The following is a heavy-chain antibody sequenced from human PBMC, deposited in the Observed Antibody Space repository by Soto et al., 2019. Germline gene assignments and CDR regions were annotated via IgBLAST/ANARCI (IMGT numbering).Heavy chain of an antibody. Sequence: QVQLVQSGAEVKKPGASVKVSCKASGYTFTGYYMHWVRQAPGQGLEWMGWINPNSGGTNYSQKFQCWVPMTRDTTISPAYMELSRLRSDDTAVYYCARGGWEYGSGYYYGMDVWGQGPTVTVSS. CDR1: GYTFTGYY. J-gene: IGHJ6*02. CDR2: INPNSGGT. D-gene: IGHD3-10*01. CDR3: ARGGWEYGSGYYYGMDV. V-gene: IGHV1-2*04.